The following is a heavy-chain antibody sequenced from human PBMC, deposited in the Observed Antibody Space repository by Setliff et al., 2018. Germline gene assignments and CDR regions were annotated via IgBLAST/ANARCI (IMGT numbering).Heavy chain of an antibody. CDR1: GYTFTSYD. J-gene: IGHJ6*03. V-gene: IGHV1-8*03. CDR3: ARGLGSYYSYYMDV. Sequence: GASVKVSCKASGYTFTSYDINWVRQATGQGLEWMGWMNPNSGNTGYAQKFQGRVTITRNTSISTAYMELSSLRSEDTAVYYCARGLGSYYSYYMDVWGKGTKVTVSS. D-gene: IGHD7-27*01. CDR2: MNPNSGNT.